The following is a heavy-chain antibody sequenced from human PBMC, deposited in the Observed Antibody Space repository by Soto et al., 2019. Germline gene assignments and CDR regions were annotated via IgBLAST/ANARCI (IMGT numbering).Heavy chain of an antibody. CDR2: ISVFNGNT. CDR3: GRDGSGGIIDS. J-gene: IGHJ3*01. Sequence: QVQLVQSGAEVKKPGASVKVSCKTSGYTFTGYGINWVRQAPGHGLEWMGWISVFNGNTKYGQNIQDRVIMTTDPSTSTAYMELRRLRSDDTAVYFCGRDGSGGIIDSWGQGTMLIVSS. D-gene: IGHD2-15*01. CDR1: GYTFTGYG. V-gene: IGHV1-18*01.